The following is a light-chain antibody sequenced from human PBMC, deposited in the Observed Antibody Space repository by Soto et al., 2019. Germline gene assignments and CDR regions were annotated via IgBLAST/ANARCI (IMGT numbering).Light chain of an antibody. CDR1: STDVGDSNH. V-gene: IGLV2-14*01. CDR2: EVS. J-gene: IGLJ2*01. CDR3: SSYTSTSTLI. Sequence: QSALTQPASVSGSPGQSITISCTGTSTDVGDSNHVSWYQHHPGKAPKLIIYEVSYRPSGVSNRFSGSKSGRTASLTISGLQTDDEADYYCSSYTSTSTLIFGGGTKLTVL.